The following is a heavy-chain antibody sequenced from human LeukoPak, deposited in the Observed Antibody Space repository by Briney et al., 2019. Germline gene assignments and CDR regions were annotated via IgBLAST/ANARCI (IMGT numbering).Heavy chain of an antibody. CDR1: EHIFSTYW. V-gene: IGHV3-7*01. CDR3: ATDRGRFDY. Sequence: GGSLRLSCAASEHIFSTYWMSWVRQAPGKGLEWVANIKQDGSEKYYLDSVEGRFTISRDHAKNSVYLQMNSLRAEDTAVYYCATDRGRFDYWGQGTLVTVSS. J-gene: IGHJ4*02. CDR2: IKQDGSEK. D-gene: IGHD3-10*01.